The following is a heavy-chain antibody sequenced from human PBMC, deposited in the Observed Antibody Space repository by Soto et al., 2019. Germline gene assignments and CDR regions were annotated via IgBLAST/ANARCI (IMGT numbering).Heavy chain of an antibody. CDR3: ARVEMYDFWSGYKVDP. CDR2: ISAYNGNT. J-gene: IGHJ5*02. CDR1: GYTFTSYG. V-gene: IGHV1-18*01. D-gene: IGHD3-3*01. Sequence: ASVKVSCKASGYTFTSYGISWVRQAPGQGLEWMGWISAYNGNTNYAQKLQGRVTMTTDTSTSTAYMELRSLRSDDTAVYYCARVEMYDFWSGYKVDPWGQGTLVTVSS.